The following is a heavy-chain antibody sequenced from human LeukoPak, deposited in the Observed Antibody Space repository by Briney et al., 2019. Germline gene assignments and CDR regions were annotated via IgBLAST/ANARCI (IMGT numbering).Heavy chain of an antibody. CDR2: IYSGGST. CDR1: GFTFSRHG. V-gene: IGHV3-53*01. CDR3: ASEDTAMDNSFDY. Sequence: GKSLRLSCSASGFTFSRHGMHWVRQAPGKGLEWVSVIYSGGSTYYADSVKGRFTISRDNSKNTLYLQMNSLRAEDTAVYYCASEDTAMDNSFDYWGQGTLVTVSS. D-gene: IGHD5-18*01. J-gene: IGHJ4*02.